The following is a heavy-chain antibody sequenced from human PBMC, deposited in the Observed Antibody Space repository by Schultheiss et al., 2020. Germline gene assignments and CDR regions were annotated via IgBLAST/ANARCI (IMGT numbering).Heavy chain of an antibody. J-gene: IGHJ4*02. Sequence: SETLSLTCTVSGGSISSSSYYWGWIRQPPGKGLEWIGYIYYSGSTYYNPSLKSRVTISVDTSKNQFSLKLSSVTAADTAVYYCARVGVGATDYWGQGTLVTVSS. CDR2: IYYSGST. D-gene: IGHD1-26*01. V-gene: IGHV4-39*07. CDR1: GGSISSSSYY. CDR3: ARVGVGATDY.